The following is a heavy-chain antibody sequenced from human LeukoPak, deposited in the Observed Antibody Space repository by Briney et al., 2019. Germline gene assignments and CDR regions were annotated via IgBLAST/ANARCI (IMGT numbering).Heavy chain of an antibody. CDR2: IFSSGSS. J-gene: IGHJ4*02. CDR3: ARRSKLGYYFDS. CDR1: GGSMSGYY. Sequence: SETLPLTCTVSGGSMSGYYWSWIRQPPGKGLEWIGYIFSSGSSNFNPSLKSRVTILVDTSRNQFSLRLSSVTAADTAVYSCARRSKLGYYFDSWGQGILVTVSS. V-gene: IGHV4-59*08. D-gene: IGHD3-16*01.